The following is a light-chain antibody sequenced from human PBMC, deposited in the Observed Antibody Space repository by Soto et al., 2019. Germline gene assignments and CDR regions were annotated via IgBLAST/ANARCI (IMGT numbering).Light chain of an antibody. J-gene: IGLJ3*02. CDR3: SSYTSSSTLV. CDR1: SSDIGAYNY. Sequence: QSALTQPASVSGSPGQSITISCTGTSSDIGAYNYVSWYQHHPGKVPKVMIYEVTNRPSGVSNRFSGSKSSNTASLTISGLQAEDEADYYCSSYTSSSTLVFGGGTKLTVL. V-gene: IGLV2-14*01. CDR2: EVT.